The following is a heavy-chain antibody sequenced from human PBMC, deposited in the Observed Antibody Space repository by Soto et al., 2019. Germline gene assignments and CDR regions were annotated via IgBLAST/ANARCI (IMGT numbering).Heavy chain of an antibody. V-gene: IGHV5-51*01. CDR3: ARVGVSDYGMDV. CDR2: IYPGDSDT. Sequence: KGSGYTFTTSWIGWVRQMSGKGLEWMGIIYPGDSDTRYSPSFQGQVTISADKSISTAYLQWSSLKASDTAIYYCARVGVSDYGMDVWGQGTTVTVSS. D-gene: IGHD3-16*01. CDR1: GYTFTTSW. J-gene: IGHJ6*02.